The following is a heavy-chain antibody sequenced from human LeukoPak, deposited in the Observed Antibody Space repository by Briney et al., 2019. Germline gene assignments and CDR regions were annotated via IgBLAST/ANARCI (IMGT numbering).Heavy chain of an antibody. D-gene: IGHD3-16*02. J-gene: IGHJ4*02. Sequence: GGSLRLSCAASGFTFSSYAMSWVRQAPGKGLEWVSAISGSGGSTYYADSVKGQFTISRDNSKNTLYLQMNSLRAEDTAVYYCAKETADYVWGSYRYTWFDYWGQGTLVTVSS. CDR3: AKETADYVWGSYRYTWFDY. CDR1: GFTFSSYA. V-gene: IGHV3-23*01. CDR2: ISGSGGST.